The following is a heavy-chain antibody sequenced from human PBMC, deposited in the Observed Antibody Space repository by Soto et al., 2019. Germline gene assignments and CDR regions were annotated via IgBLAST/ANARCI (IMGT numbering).Heavy chain of an antibody. Sequence: PGESLKISCKGSGYNFTNYWIGWVRQMPGKGLESLGIIYPGDSDTRYSPSFQGQVTISADKSISTAYLQWSSLKASDTAMYYCAGGGVRGVVTRTRDYYGMGVWGQGTTVTVAS. CDR1: GYNFTNYW. CDR3: AGGGVRGVVTRTRDYYGMGV. CDR2: IYPGDSDT. V-gene: IGHV5-51*01. D-gene: IGHD3-10*01. J-gene: IGHJ6*02.